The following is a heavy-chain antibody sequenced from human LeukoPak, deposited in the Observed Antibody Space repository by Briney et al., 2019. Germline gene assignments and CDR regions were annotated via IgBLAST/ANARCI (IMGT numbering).Heavy chain of an antibody. CDR3: ATGGPWDLLKY. Sequence: GASVKVSCKVSGDTLTELSTHWVRRAPGKGLEWMGGFYPEHGEMIYAQKLQGRVTMTEDRSTDTAYMELSSLRSEDTAVYYCATGGPWDLLKYWGQGTLVTVSS. J-gene: IGHJ4*02. D-gene: IGHD3-9*01. CDR2: FYPEHGEM. CDR1: GDTLTELS. V-gene: IGHV1-24*01.